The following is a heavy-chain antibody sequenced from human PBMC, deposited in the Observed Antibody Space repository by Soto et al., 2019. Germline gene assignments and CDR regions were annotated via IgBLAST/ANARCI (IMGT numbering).Heavy chain of an antibody. CDR3: ARRGALGYCSSTSCYYYGMDV. CDR2: IYHSGST. CDR1: GGSISSSNW. V-gene: IGHV4-4*02. J-gene: IGHJ6*02. Sequence: QVQLQESGPGLVKPSGTLSLTYAVSGGSISSSNWWSWVRQPPGKGLEWIGEIYHSGSTNYNPSLKSRVTISVDKSKNQFSLKLSSVTAADTAVYYCARRGALGYCSSTSCYYYGMDVCGQGTTVTVSS. D-gene: IGHD2-2*01.